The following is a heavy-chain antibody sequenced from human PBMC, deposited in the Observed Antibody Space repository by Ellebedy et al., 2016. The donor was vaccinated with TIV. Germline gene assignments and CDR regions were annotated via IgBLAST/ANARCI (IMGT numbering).Heavy chain of an antibody. Sequence: GESLKISCVASGFTFSGYAMSWVRQGPGKGLEWVSGINNGGCTTYYADSVKGRFTISRDNSRKTLYLPMNSRRAEDTAGYYCAKVRGGGSDTSAPRYYFDYWGLGTLVTVSS. V-gene: IGHV3-23*01. CDR2: INNGGCTT. CDR1: GFTFSGYA. D-gene: IGHD3-22*01. CDR3: AKVRGGGSDTSAPRYYFDY. J-gene: IGHJ4*02.